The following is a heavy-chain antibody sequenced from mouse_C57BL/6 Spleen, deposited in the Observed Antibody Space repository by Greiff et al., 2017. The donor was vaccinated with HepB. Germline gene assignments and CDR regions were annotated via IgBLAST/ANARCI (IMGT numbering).Heavy chain of an antibody. CDR1: GYAFTNYL. J-gene: IGHJ4*01. CDR3: ARGGSSSLYYAMDY. Sequence: QVQLQQSGAELVRPGTSVKVSCKASGYAFTNYLIEWVKQRPGQGLEWIGVFNPGSGGTNYNEKFKGKATLTADKSSSTAYMQLSSLTSEDSAVYFCARGGSSSLYYAMDYWGQGTSVTVSS. CDR2: FNPGSGGT. D-gene: IGHD1-1*01. V-gene: IGHV1-54*01.